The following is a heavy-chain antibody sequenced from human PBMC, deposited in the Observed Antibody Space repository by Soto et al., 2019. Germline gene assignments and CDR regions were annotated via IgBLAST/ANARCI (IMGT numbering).Heavy chain of an antibody. D-gene: IGHD3-10*01. Sequence: SETLSLTCAVSSGSISSSNWWSWVRQPPGKGLEWIGEIYHSGSTNYNPSLKSRVTISVDKSKNQFSLKLSSVTAADTAVYYCARPLITMVRGVIITNGAFDIWGQGTMVTVSS. CDR3: ARPLITMVRGVIITNGAFDI. V-gene: IGHV4-4*02. J-gene: IGHJ3*02. CDR2: IYHSGST. CDR1: SGSISSSNW.